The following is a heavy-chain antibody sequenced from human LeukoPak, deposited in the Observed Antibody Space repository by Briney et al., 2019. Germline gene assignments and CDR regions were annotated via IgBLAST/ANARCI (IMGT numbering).Heavy chain of an antibody. J-gene: IGHJ4*02. CDR2: ISYDGSNK. CDR1: GFTFSSYA. Sequence: GGSLRLSCAASGFTFSSYAMHWVRQAPGKGLEWVAVISYDGSNKYYADSVKGRFTISRDNSKNTLYLQMNSLRAEDTAVYYCARDRYSSSWYSYFDYWGQGTLVTVSS. V-gene: IGHV3-30-3*01. CDR3: ARDRYSSSWYSYFDY. D-gene: IGHD6-13*01.